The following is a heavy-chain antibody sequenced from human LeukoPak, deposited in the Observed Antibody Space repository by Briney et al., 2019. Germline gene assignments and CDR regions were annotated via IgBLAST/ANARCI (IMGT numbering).Heavy chain of an antibody. J-gene: IGHJ4*02. Sequence: SETLSLTCTVSGGSISSYYWSWIRQSPGKGLEWIGYIYYSGSTDYNPSLKSRVTISVDTSKNQFSLKLSSVTAVDTAVYYCARVRVSSGHHPWYFDYWGQGTLVTVTS. CDR2: IYYSGST. V-gene: IGHV4-59*01. CDR3: ARVRVSSGHHPWYFDY. D-gene: IGHD3-22*01. CDR1: GGSISSYY.